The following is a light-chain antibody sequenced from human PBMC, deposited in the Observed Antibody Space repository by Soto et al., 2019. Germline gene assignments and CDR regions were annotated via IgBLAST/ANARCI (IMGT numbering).Light chain of an antibody. V-gene: IGKV3-15*01. CDR3: QQYTDWPTT. CDR2: DAS. Sequence: EIVMTQSPATLSVSPGERATLSCRASQSVRTTVAWYQQRPGQAPRLLIYDASTRATGVPARFSGGGSGTDFTLTGPSLQSEDFGIYYCQQYTDWPTTFGQGTKVEIK. J-gene: IGKJ1*01. CDR1: QSVRTT.